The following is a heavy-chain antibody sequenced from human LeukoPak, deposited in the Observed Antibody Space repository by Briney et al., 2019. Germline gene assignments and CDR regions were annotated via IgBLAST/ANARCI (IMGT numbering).Heavy chain of an antibody. CDR1: GFTFSKYG. CDR2: ISYDGSNK. J-gene: IGHJ5*02. D-gene: IGHD6-13*01. V-gene: IGHV3-30*03. CDR3: ARAKGIAAAGIGWFDP. Sequence: GGSLRLSCAASGFTFSKYGMHWVRQAPGKGLEWVTVISYDGSNKYYVDSAKGRFTISRDNSKNTLYLQMNSLRAEDTAVYYCARAKGIAAAGIGWFDPWGQGTLVTVSS.